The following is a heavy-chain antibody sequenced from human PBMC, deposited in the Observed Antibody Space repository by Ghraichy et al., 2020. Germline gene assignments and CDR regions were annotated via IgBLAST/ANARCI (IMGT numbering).Heavy chain of an antibody. CDR1: GFTFSSYW. V-gene: IGHV3-7*03. CDR2: IKQDGSEK. D-gene: IGHD3-16*01. CDR3: ARGGQGDYYYYYGMDV. J-gene: IGHJ6*02. Sequence: GGSLRLSCAASGFTFSSYWMSWVRQAPGKGLEWVANIKQDGSEKYYVDSVKGRFTISRDNAKNSLYLQMNSLRAEDTAVYYCARGGQGDYYYYYGMDVWGPGTTVTVSS.